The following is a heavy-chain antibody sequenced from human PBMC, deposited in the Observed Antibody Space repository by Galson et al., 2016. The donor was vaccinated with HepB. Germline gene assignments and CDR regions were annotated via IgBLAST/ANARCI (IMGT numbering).Heavy chain of an antibody. V-gene: IGHV1-24*01. CDR2: FDPEGGTR. CDR3: ATAMRITMVRGEMLPLTGWAFDV. D-gene: IGHD3-10*01. J-gene: IGHJ3*01. CDR1: GNTLSKVS. Sequence: SVKVSCKVSGNTLSKVSMHWVRQAPGKGLEWIGGFDPEGGTRIYAQKFGGRATMTEDTSTDTAYMELFSLRSEDTAVVYCATAMRITMVRGEMLPLTGWAFDVWGLGTMVIVSS.